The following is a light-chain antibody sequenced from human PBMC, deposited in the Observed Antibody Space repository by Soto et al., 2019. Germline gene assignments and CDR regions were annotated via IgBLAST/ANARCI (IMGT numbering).Light chain of an antibody. CDR3: QQLNYWPRIT. J-gene: IGKJ5*01. Sequence: DIQITQSPSSLTASVGDRVTLSCRASQGISNYLAWYQQKPGKPPNLLIYAASTLQSGVPSRFSGSGSGTDFTLTISSLQSEDFAVYYCQQLNYWPRITFGQGPRLEIK. V-gene: IGKV1-27*01. CDR1: QGISNY. CDR2: AAS.